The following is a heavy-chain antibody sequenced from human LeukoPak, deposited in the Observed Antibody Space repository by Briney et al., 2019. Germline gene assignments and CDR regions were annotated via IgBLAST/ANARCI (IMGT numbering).Heavy chain of an antibody. Sequence: GSLRLSSAAPGFTFSSYSMNWVRQAPGKGLEWVSHITASGTAMFYADSVKGRFTISRDNAKNSLYLQMNSLRDEDTAVYYCASSGSYRFDYWGQGTLVTVSS. CDR3: ASSGSYRFDY. J-gene: IGHJ4*02. CDR2: ITASGTAM. D-gene: IGHD1-26*01. V-gene: IGHV3-48*02. CDR1: GFTFSSYS.